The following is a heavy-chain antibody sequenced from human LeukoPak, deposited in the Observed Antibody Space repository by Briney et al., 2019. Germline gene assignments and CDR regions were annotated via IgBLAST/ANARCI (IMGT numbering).Heavy chain of an antibody. CDR1: GGSISSGSYY. D-gene: IGHD3-22*01. V-gene: IGHV4-61*02. CDR2: IYTSGST. Sequence: PSQTLPLTCTVSGGSISSGSYYWSWIRQPAGKGLEWIGRIYTSGSTNYNPSLKSRVTISVDTSKNQFSLKLSSVTAADTAVYYCARGNYYDSSGYYLPTPDYWGQGTLVTVSS. CDR3: ARGNYYDSSGYYLPTPDY. J-gene: IGHJ4*02.